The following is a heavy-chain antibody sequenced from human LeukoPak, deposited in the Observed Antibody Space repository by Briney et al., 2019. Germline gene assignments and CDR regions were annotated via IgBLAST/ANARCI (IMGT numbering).Heavy chain of an antibody. CDR2: ISGSGGST. V-gene: IGHV3-23*01. Sequence: PGGSLRLSCAVSGFTLSNYGMSRVRQAPGKGLEWVAGISGSGGSTNYADSVKGRFTISRDNLKNTLYLQMDSLRAEDTAVYFCARRGVVIRVILVGFHKEAYYFDSWGQGALVTVSS. J-gene: IGHJ4*02. CDR3: ARRGVVIRVILVGFHKEAYYFDS. D-gene: IGHD3-10*01. CDR1: GFTLSNYG.